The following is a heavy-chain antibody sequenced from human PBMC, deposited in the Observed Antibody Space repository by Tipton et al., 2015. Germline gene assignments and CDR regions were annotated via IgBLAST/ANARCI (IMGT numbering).Heavy chain of an antibody. CDR2: TSKDGSNR. V-gene: IGHV3-30*01. CDR3: ARVVNYYDSSGSPPGDY. J-gene: IGHJ4*02. D-gene: IGHD3-22*01. CDR1: GFTFSAYT. Sequence: SLRLSCAASGFTFSAYTMHWVRQAPGKGLEWVAVTSKDGSNRYYADSVRGRFTISRDNPKNTLYLEMNSLRVEDTALYYCARVVNYYDSSGSPPGDYWGQGTPVTVSS.